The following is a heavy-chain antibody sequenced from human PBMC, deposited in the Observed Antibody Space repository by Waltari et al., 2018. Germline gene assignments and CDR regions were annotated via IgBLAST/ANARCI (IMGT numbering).Heavy chain of an antibody. CDR3: ANTDFWSGYPDY. CDR1: GGSISSHY. Sequence: QVQLQESGPGLVKPSETLSLTCTVSGGSISSHYWSWIRQPPGKGLEWIGYIYYSGSTNYNPSRRSRVTISVDTSKNQFSLKLSSVTAADTAVYYCANTDFWSGYPDYWGQGTLVTVSS. J-gene: IGHJ4*02. V-gene: IGHV4-59*11. CDR2: IYYSGST. D-gene: IGHD3-3*01.